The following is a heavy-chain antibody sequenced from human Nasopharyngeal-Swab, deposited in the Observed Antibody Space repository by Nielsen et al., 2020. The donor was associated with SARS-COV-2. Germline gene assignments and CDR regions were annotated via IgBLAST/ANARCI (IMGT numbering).Heavy chain of an antibody. CDR2: ISGSGGST. CDR1: GFTFSSYA. J-gene: IGHJ4*02. D-gene: IGHD1-26*01. Sequence: GESLKISCAASGFTFSSYAMSWVRQAPGKGLEWVSGISGSGGSTYYADSVEGRFTISRDNSKNTLYLQMNSLRAEDAAVYYCAKRAITYSGSYYVDYWGQGTLVTVSS. CDR3: AKRAITYSGSYYVDY. V-gene: IGHV3-23*01.